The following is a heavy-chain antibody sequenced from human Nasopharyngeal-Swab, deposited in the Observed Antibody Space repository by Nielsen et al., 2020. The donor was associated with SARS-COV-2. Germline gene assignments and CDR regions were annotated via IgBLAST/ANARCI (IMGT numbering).Heavy chain of an antibody. Sequence: GESLKISCAASGFTFSTYAMSWVRQAPGKGLEWVGFIRSKTYGGAPEYAASVKGRFTISRDGAESIAYLQMNSLKTEDTAVYYCTRFDFWSGYYPDYWGQGTLVTVSS. CDR3: TRFDFWSGYYPDY. CDR1: GFTFSTYA. V-gene: IGHV3-49*04. J-gene: IGHJ4*02. CDR2: IRSKTYGGAP. D-gene: IGHD3-3*01.